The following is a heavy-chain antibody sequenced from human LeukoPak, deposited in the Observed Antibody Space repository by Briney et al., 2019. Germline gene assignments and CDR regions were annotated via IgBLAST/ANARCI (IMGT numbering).Heavy chain of an antibody. V-gene: IGHV1-2*02. CDR3: ARAILRPDYYMAV. CDR1: GYTFSDYY. Sequence: GASVTVSCKASGYTFSDYYMNWVRQAPGQGLEWMGWINPNTGGTNSAQKFQGRVTMTRDTSISTGYMELSRLTSDDTAVYYCARAILRPDYYMAVWGKGTTVTVSS. CDR2: INPNTGGT. J-gene: IGHJ6*03.